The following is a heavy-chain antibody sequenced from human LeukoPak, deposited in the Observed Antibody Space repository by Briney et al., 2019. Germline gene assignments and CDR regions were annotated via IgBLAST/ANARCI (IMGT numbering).Heavy chain of an antibody. CDR3: ARVSRPGIGPYYDFWSGTHMDV. Sequence: KPGESLKISCKGSGYTFTSYWIGWVRQMPGKGLEWIGLRNPADSDTRYSPSFQGQVTISADKSISTAYLQWSSLKASDTAMYYCARVSRPGIGPYYDFWSGTHMDVWGKGTTVTVSS. CDR1: GYTFTSYW. D-gene: IGHD3-3*01. J-gene: IGHJ6*03. V-gene: IGHV5-51*01. CDR2: RNPADSDT.